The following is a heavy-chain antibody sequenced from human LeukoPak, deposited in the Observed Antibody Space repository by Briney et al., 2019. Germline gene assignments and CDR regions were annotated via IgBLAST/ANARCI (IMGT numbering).Heavy chain of an antibody. D-gene: IGHD5-24*01. CDR3: ARGGYNSDYFDY. V-gene: IGHV3-30*03. Sequence: GGSLRLSCAASGFTFSSYGMHWVRQAPGKGLEWVAVISYDGSNKYYADSVKGRFTISRDNSKNTLYLQMNSLRAEDTAVYYCARGGYNSDYFDYWGQGTLVTVSS. J-gene: IGHJ4*02. CDR2: ISYDGSNK. CDR1: GFTFSSYG.